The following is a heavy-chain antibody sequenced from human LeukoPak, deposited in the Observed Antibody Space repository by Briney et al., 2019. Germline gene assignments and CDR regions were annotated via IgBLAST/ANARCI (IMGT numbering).Heavy chain of an antibody. D-gene: IGHD1/OR15-1a*01. CDR3: ASGRGGNTYYYYGMDV. J-gene: IGHJ6*02. Sequence: ASVKVSCKASGYTFTSYAMHWVRQAPGQRLEWMGWINAGNGNTKYSQKFQGRVTITRDTSASTAYMELSSLRSEDTAVYYCASGRGGNTYYYYGMDVWGQGTTVTVSS. CDR2: INAGNGNT. CDR1: GYTFTSYA. V-gene: IGHV1-3*01.